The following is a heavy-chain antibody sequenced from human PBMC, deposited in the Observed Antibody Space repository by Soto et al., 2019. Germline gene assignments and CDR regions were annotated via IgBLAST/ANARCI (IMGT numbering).Heavy chain of an antibody. CDR3: AGSIVVVTALDY. CDR1: GYTFTSYA. D-gene: IGHD2-21*02. V-gene: IGHV1-3*01. Sequence: ASVKVSCKASGYTFTSYAMHWVRQASGQRLEWMGWINAGNGNTKYSQKFQGRVTITRDTSASTAYMELSSLRSEDTAVYYCAGSIVVVTALDYWGQGTLVTVSS. J-gene: IGHJ4*02. CDR2: INAGNGNT.